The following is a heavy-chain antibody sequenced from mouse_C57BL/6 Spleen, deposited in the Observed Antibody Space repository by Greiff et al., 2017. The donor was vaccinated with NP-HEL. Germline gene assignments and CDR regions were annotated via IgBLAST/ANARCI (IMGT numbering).Heavy chain of an antibody. Sequence: QVHVKQSGPGLVQPSQSLSITCTVSGFSLTSYGVHWVRQSPGKGLEWLGVIWSGGSTDYNAAFISRLSISKDNSKSQVFFKMNSLQADDTAIYYCARGTYYGNWYFDVWGTGTTVTVSS. D-gene: IGHD1-2*01. CDR1: GFSLTSYG. J-gene: IGHJ1*03. CDR2: IWSGGST. V-gene: IGHV2-2*01. CDR3: ARGTYYGNWYFDV.